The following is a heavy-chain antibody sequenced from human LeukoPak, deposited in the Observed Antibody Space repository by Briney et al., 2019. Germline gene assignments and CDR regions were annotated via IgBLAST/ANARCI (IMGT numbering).Heavy chain of an antibody. CDR2: ADYDGSDT. J-gene: IGHJ4*02. CDR3: ATLAAAGTNY. V-gene: IGHV3-74*01. Sequence: GGSLRLSCAASGFTFSRYWMHWVRQAPGKGLAWVSRADYDGSDTSYADSVRGRFTISRDNAKNTLYLQTNSLSAEDTAVYYCATLAAAGTNYWGQGTLVTVSS. D-gene: IGHD6-13*01. CDR1: GFTFSRYW.